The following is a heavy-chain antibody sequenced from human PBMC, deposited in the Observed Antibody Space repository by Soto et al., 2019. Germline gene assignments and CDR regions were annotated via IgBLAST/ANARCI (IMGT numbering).Heavy chain of an antibody. J-gene: IGHJ4*02. CDR3: ATHPPYGPLDH. D-gene: IGHD4-17*01. Sequence: GGSLRLSCAASGFTFSNYAMSWVRQAPGKGLEWVSAISGSGGSTYYADSVKGRFTISVDTAKNQFSLRLTSVTAADTAVYYCATHPPYGPLDHWGQGTLVTVSS. CDR1: GFTFSNYA. CDR2: ISGSGGST. V-gene: IGHV3-23*01.